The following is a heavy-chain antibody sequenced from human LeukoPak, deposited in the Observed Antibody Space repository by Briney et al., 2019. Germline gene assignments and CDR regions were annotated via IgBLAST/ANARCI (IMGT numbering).Heavy chain of an antibody. CDR1: GFTFSDYS. V-gene: IGHV3-21*04. CDR2: ITSAGGYT. Sequence: SGRSLRLSCGASGFTFSDYSMNWVRQAPGKGLAWVASITSAGGYTYYAASVKGRFTISRDNSKNTVYLQMGSLRAEDTAVYYCAKNRGGTYKYYMDVWGNGTTVTVSS. D-gene: IGHD1-1*01. J-gene: IGHJ6*03. CDR3: AKNRGGTYKYYMDV.